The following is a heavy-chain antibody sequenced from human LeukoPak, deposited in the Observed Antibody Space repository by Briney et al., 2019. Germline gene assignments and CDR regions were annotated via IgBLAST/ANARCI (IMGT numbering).Heavy chain of an antibody. CDR1: GGSISSGGYY. V-gene: IGHV4-61*08. CDR2: VYHSGST. CDR3: ARHTYNSGWYYFDY. J-gene: IGHJ4*02. Sequence: PSQTLSLTCTVSGGSISSGGYYWSWIRQPPGKGLEWIGYVYHSGSTNYNPSLKSRVTISVDTSKKQFSLRLSSVTAADTAVYYCARHTYNSGWYYFDYWGQGTLVTVSS. D-gene: IGHD6-19*01.